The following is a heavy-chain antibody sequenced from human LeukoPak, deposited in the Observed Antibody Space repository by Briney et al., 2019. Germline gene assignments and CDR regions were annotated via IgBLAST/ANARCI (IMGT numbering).Heavy chain of an antibody. J-gene: IGHJ4*02. CDR2: ISYDGSNK. CDR3: ARDPYSGSSLREYYFDY. Sequence: PGGSLRLSCAASGFTFSSYAMHWVRQAPGKGLEWVAVISYDGSNKYYADSVKGRFTISRDNSKNTLYLQMNSLRAEDTAVYYCARDPYSGSSLREYYFDYWGQGTLVTVSS. CDR1: GFTFSSYA. V-gene: IGHV3-30-3*01. D-gene: IGHD1-26*01.